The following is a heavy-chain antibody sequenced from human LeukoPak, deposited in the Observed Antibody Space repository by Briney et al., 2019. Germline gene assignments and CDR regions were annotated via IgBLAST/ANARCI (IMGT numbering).Heavy chain of an antibody. CDR2: IKSKTDGGTT. CDR3: TTEGSGSYIAFDY. D-gene: IGHD1-26*01. J-gene: IGHJ4*02. Sequence: GGSLRLSCAASGFTFRSYSITWVRQAPGKGLEWVGRIKSKTDGGTTDYAAPVKGRFTISRDDSKNTLYLQMNSLKTEDTAVYYCTTEGSGSYIAFDYWGQGTLVTVSS. CDR1: GFTFRSYS. V-gene: IGHV3-15*01.